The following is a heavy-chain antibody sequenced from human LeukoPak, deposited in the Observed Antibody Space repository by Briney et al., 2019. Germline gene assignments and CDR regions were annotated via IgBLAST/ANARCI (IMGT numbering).Heavy chain of an antibody. CDR3: ARTTTGRDSGYYYYMDV. J-gene: IGHJ6*03. CDR1: GGSISSSSYY. Sequence: PSETLSLTCTVSGGSISSSSYYWGWIRQPPGKGLEWIVTIYYSGSTYYNPSLKSRVTISVDTSKNQFSLKLGSVTAADTAVYYCARTTTGRDSGYYYYMDVWGIGTTVTVSS. V-gene: IGHV4-39*07. CDR2: IYYSGST. D-gene: IGHD1-1*01.